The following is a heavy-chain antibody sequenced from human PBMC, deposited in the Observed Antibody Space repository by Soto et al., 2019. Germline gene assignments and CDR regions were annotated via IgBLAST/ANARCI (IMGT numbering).Heavy chain of an antibody. J-gene: IGHJ4*02. CDR3: ASGAYYDFWKGSSYVDD. Sequence: QVQLAQSGAEVKKPGSSVKVSCKACGGTFNIYAISWVRQAPGQGLEWMAGIIPVFGTPSCAQKFRGRVTITADESTDTAYMELSSLGSEDTAFYYCASGAYYDFWKGSSYVDDWGQETLVIFS. D-gene: IGHD3-3*01. CDR1: GGTFNIYA. V-gene: IGHV1-69*01. CDR2: IIPVFGTP.